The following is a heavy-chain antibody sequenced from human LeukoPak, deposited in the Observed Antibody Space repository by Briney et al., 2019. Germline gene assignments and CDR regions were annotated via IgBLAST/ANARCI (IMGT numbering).Heavy chain of an antibody. V-gene: IGHV4-59*01. CDR3: ATQYTYGSFDY. CDR1: GGSISSYY. D-gene: IGHD5-18*01. Sequence: KASETLSLTCSVSGGSISSYYWSWIRQPPGKGLEWIAYIYYTGSTNYNPSLKSRVTISVDTSKNQFSLKLSSVTAADTALYYCATQYTYGSFDYWGQGTLVTVSS. J-gene: IGHJ4*02. CDR2: IYYTGST.